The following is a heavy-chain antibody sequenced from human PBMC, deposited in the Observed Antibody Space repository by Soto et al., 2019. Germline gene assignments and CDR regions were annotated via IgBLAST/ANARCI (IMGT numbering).Heavy chain of an antibody. Sequence: EVQLSESGGGLAQPGGSLRLSCVISGFSFSDSGMSWVRQAPGKGLDWVSGISGNGRKTYYTDSVKGRFLVSRDNSGNTLFLQMNSLRADDTAVYYCAKDQIITGTIPHYYYYGMDVWGQGTTVTVSS. CDR2: ISGNGRKT. D-gene: IGHD1-7*01. CDR1: GFSFSDSG. J-gene: IGHJ6*02. V-gene: IGHV3-23*01. CDR3: AKDQIITGTIPHYYYYGMDV.